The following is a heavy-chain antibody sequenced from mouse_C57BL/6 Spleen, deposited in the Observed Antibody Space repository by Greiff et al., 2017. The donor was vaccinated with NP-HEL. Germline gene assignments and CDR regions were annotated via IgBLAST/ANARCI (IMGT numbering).Heavy chain of an antibody. CDR3: ARHDYYAMDY. Sequence: EVQLVESGGGLVKPGGSLKLSCAASGFTFSDYGMHWVRQAPEKGLEWVAYISSGSSTIYYADTVKGRFTISRDNAKNTLFLQMTSLRSEDTAMYYCARHDYYAMDYWGQGTSVTVSS. CDR2: ISSGSSTI. J-gene: IGHJ4*01. V-gene: IGHV5-17*01. CDR1: GFTFSDYG.